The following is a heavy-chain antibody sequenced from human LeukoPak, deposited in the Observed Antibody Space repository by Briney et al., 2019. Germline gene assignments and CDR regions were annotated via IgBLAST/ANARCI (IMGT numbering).Heavy chain of an antibody. V-gene: IGHV4-61*02. Sequence: SETLSLTCTVSDDSISSGSYYWSWIRQPAGKGLEWIGRIYASGSTNYNPSLKSRVTISVDTSKNQFSLKLSSVTAADTAVYYCARGLPLVRQTYYYYYYYYMDVWGKGTTVTVSS. CDR1: DDSISSGSYY. D-gene: IGHD3-10*01. CDR2: IYASGST. J-gene: IGHJ6*03. CDR3: ARGLPLVRQTYYYYYYYYMDV.